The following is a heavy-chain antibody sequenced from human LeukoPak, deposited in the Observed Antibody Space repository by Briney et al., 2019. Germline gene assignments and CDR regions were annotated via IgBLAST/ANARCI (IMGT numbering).Heavy chain of an antibody. CDR2: IFHSGSN. CDR1: GGSISSGGYD. J-gene: IGHJ4*02. D-gene: IGHD2-8*01. V-gene: IGHV4-30-2*01. Sequence: SQTLSLTCTVSGGSISSGGYDWRWLRQPPGKGLEWIGYIFHSGSNYHNPYLKSRVPISVERSRNQFSLKLSAVTAADSAVYYCARNNGSLDYWGEATLLTVPS. CDR3: ARNNGSLDY.